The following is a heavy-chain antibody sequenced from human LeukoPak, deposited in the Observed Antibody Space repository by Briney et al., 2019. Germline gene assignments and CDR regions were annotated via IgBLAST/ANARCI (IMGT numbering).Heavy chain of an antibody. CDR2: ISSSGSTI. D-gene: IGHD2-15*01. CDR1: GFTFSDYY. J-gene: IGHJ4*02. Sequence: PGGSLRLSCAASGFTFSDYYMSWIRQAPGKGPEWVSYISSSGSTIYYADSVKGRFTISRDNAKNSMYLQMNSLRAEDTAVYYCARHLGYCSGGSCLGSYYFDYWGQGTLVTVSS. CDR3: ARHLGYCSGGSCLGSYYFDY. V-gene: IGHV3-11*04.